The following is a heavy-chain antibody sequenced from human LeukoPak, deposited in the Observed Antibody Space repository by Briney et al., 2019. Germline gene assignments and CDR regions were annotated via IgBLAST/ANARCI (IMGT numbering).Heavy chain of an antibody. V-gene: IGHV4-59*08. CDR3: ARRFDYYYGMDV. CDR2: IYYSGST. CDR1: GGSISSYY. J-gene: IGHJ6*02. Sequence: SETLSLTCTVSGGSISSYYWSWIRQPPGKGLEWIGYIYYSGSTNYNPSLKSRVTISVDTSKNQFSLKLSSVTAADTAVYYCARRFDYYYGMDVWGQGTTVTVSS.